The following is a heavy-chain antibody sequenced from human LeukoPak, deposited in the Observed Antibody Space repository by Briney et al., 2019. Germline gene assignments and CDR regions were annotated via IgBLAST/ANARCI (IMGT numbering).Heavy chain of an antibody. CDR3: AELGITMIGGV. V-gene: IGHV3-21*01. CDR2: ISGSTSYI. J-gene: IGHJ6*04. D-gene: IGHD3-10*02. CDR1: GFTFSTYS. Sequence: GGSLRLSCAASGFTFSTYSMNWVRQAPGKGLEWVSSISGSTSYIYYAESVKGRFTISRDNAKNSLYLQMNSLRAEDTAVYYCAELGITMIGGVWGKGTTVTISS.